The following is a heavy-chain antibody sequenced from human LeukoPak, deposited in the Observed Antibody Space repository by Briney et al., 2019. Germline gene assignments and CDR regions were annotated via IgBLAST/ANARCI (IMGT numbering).Heavy chain of an antibody. V-gene: IGHV4-39*01. CDR1: GGSISSSSYY. J-gene: IGHJ4*02. D-gene: IGHD3-3*01. Sequence: PSETLSLTCTVSGGSISSSSYYWGWIRQPPGKGLEWIGSIYYSGSTYYNPSLKSRVTISVDTSKNQFSLKLSSVTAADTAVYYCVSEENRIAVITIFGVVADWGQGTLVTVSS. CDR3: VSEENRIAVITIFGVVAD. CDR2: IYYSGST.